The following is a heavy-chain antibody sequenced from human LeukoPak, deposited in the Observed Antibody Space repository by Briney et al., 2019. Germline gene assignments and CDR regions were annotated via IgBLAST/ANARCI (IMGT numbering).Heavy chain of an antibody. CDR1: GGTFSSYA. D-gene: IGHD2-2*01. CDR3: ARSLEACSSTSCYGRAFDI. Sequence: KVSCKASGGTFSSYAISWVRQAPGQGLEWMGGIIPIFGTANYAQKFQGRVTITADKSTSTAYMELSSLRSEDTAVYYCARSLEACSSTSCYGRAFDIWGQGTMVTVSS. J-gene: IGHJ3*02. CDR2: IIPIFGTA. V-gene: IGHV1-69*06.